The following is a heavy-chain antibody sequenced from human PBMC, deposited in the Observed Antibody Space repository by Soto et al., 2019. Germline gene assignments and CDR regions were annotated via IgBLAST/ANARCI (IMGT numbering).Heavy chain of an antibody. D-gene: IGHD3-10*01. CDR2: IYWDDDK. CDR3: AHRYYYGSAFDY. CDR1: GFSLSTSGVG. J-gene: IGHJ4*02. Sequence: SGPTLVNPTQTLTLTCTFSGFSLSTSGVGVGWIRQPPGKALEWLALIYWDDDKRYSPSLKSRLTITKDTSKNQVVLTMTNMDLLDTATYYCAHRYYYGSAFDYWGKGTLVTVSS. V-gene: IGHV2-5*02.